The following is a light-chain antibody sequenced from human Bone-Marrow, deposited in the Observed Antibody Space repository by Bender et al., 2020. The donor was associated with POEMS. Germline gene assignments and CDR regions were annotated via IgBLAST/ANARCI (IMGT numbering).Light chain of an antibody. CDR2: KSN. V-gene: IGLV1-47*01. CDR3: AAWDDSLSAVV. CDR1: ISNIGSHF. J-gene: IGLJ3*02. Sequence: QSALTQPPSASGTPGQRVSISCSGSISNIGSHFISWYQQLPGPAPKLLIYKSNQRPSGVPERFSGSKSGTSASLAISGLRSEDEANYYCAAWDDSLSAVVFGGGTKVTVL.